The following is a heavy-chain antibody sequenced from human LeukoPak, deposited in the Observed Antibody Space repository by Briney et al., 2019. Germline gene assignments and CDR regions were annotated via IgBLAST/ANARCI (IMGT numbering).Heavy chain of an antibody. V-gene: IGHV4-59*01. CDR1: GASIFNYY. D-gene: IGHD4/OR15-4a*01. J-gene: IGHJ1*01. CDR3: ARDLRAKY. Sequence: SETLSLTCNVSGASIFNYYWSWIRQAPWKGLEWIGYVHHSGRTNSNPSLGSRVTMSVDTSTSQLSLNLTSVTTADTAVYFCARDLRAKYWGQGTLVFVSS. CDR2: VHHSGRT.